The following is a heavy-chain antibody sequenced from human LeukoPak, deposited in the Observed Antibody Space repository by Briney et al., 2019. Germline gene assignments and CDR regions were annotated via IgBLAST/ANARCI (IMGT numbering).Heavy chain of an antibody. D-gene: IGHD3-10*02. J-gene: IGHJ6*04. Sequence: GGSLRLSCAASGFTFSSYAMHWVRQAPGKGLEWVSAISGTGNRTYYADSVKGRFTISRDNSKNTLYLQMNSLRAEDTAVYYCAELGITMIGGVWGKGTTVTISS. V-gene: IGHV3-23*01. CDR1: GFTFSSYA. CDR2: ISGTGNRT. CDR3: AELGITMIGGV.